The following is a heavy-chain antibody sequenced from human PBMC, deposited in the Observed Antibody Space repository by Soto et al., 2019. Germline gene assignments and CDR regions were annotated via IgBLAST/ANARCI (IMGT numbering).Heavy chain of an antibody. CDR1: GVTFNSYV. D-gene: IGHD5-12*01. J-gene: IGHJ4*02. Sequence: QVQLVQSGAEVKKPGSSVKVSCKTSGVTFNSYVISWVRQAPGHGLEWMGGIFPLFGTSNYAQKWQGRLKITADESTSTAYMELRSLKSEDKAVYYIARGRVEMATITAVFEYWGQGTVVTVSS. V-gene: IGHV1-69*01. CDR3: ARGRVEMATITAVFEY. CDR2: IFPLFGTS.